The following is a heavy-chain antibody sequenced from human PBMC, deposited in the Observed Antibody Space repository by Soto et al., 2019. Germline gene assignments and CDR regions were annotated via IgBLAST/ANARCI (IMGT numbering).Heavy chain of an antibody. Sequence: SETLSLTCTVSGGSISSSSYYWGWIRQPPGKGLEWIGSIYYSGSTYYNPPLKSRVTISVDTSKNQFSLKLSSVTAADTAVYYCARHLKLGAFDIWGQGTMVTVSS. J-gene: IGHJ3*02. CDR3: ARHLKLGAFDI. CDR2: IYYSGST. V-gene: IGHV4-39*01. CDR1: GGSISSSSYY.